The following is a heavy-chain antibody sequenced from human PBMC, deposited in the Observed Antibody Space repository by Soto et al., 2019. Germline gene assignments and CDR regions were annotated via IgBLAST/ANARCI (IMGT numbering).Heavy chain of an antibody. CDR2: IYHSGST. D-gene: IGHD3-10*01. J-gene: IGHJ4*02. Sequence: SETLSLTCAVSSGSISSSNWWSWVRQPPGKGLEWIGEIYHSGSTNYNPSLKSRVTISVDKSKNQFSLKLSSVTAADTAVYYCARVTDYYGSGGIDQYYFDYWGQGTLVTVSS. CDR3: ARVTDYYGSGGIDQYYFDY. V-gene: IGHV4-4*02. CDR1: SGSISSSNW.